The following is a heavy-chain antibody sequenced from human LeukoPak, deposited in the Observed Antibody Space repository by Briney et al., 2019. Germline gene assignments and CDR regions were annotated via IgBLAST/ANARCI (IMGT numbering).Heavy chain of an antibody. CDR3: AREENLGTYSAFDI. V-gene: IGHV1-69*06. CDR2: ITPMFATP. CDR1: GVTFSSSA. D-gene: IGHD1-7*01. J-gene: IGHJ3*02. Sequence: SVKVSCKTSGVTFSSSAINWVRQAPGQGLEWVGGITPMFATPMYAQRFQGRVTLTADKSTVPAYMILSRLRSEDTAVFFCAREENLGTYSAFDIWGQGTMVTVSS.